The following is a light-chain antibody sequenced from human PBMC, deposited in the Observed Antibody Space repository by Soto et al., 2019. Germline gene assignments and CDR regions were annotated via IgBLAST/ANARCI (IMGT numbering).Light chain of an antibody. CDR2: SAS. Sequence: DIQMTQSPSSVSASVGDRVTITCRASQDISTWLAWYQQRPGKAPKLLINSASTLQSGVPSRFGGSGSGTDFTLTISSLQPDDFATYYCQQANSFPWTFGQGTKVEIK. J-gene: IGKJ1*01. V-gene: IGKV1-12*01. CDR1: QDISTW. CDR3: QQANSFPWT.